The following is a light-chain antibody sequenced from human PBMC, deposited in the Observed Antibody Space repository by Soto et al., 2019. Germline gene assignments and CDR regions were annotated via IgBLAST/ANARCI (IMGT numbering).Light chain of an antibody. J-gene: IGKJ5*01. V-gene: IGKV3-20*01. CDR3: HQYSGSPPFT. CDR1: QTIINNY. Sequence: EIVLTQSPDTLSSSPGERATLSCRAGQTIINNYLAWYQQRPGQAPRLLIYDASTRATGIPDRFSGSASGTDFTLTISRVEPEDFTVYYCHQYSGSPPFTFGRGTRLDI. CDR2: DAS.